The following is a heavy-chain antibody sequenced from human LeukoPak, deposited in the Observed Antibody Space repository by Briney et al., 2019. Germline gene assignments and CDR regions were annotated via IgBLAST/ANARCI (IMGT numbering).Heavy chain of an antibody. Sequence: SETLSLTRTVSGGSISSYYWSWIRQPPGKGLEWIGYIYYSGSTNYNPSLKSRVTISVDTSKNQFSLKLSSVTAADTAVYYCARDSRYSSGWYGFDYWGQGTLVAVSS. CDR3: ARDSRYSSGWYGFDY. CDR1: GGSISSYY. D-gene: IGHD6-19*01. J-gene: IGHJ4*02. CDR2: IYYSGST. V-gene: IGHV4-59*01.